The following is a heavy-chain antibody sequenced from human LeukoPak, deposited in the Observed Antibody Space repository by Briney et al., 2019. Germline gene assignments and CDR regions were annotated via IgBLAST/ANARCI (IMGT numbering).Heavy chain of an antibody. CDR1: GGSISSGDYY. D-gene: IGHD4-11*01. V-gene: IGHV4-30-4*08. J-gene: IGHJ4*02. Sequence: TSETLSLTCTVSGGSISSGDYYWSWVRQPPGKGLEWIGYIYYSGSTYYNPSLKSRVSISLDTSKNQFSLKLSSVTAADTAVYYCARGPYSNYGQFDYWGQGTLVTVSS. CDR3: ARGPYSNYGQFDY. CDR2: IYYSGST.